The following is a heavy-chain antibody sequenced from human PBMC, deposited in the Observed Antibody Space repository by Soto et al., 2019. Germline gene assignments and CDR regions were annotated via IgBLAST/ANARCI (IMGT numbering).Heavy chain of an antibody. CDR2: ISPYNGNT. J-gene: IGHJ4*02. CDR1: VWTFTSYG. D-gene: IGHD2-8*01. V-gene: IGHV1-18*01. Sequence: AGVNVSCKACVWTFTSYGISWVRQAPGQGREWMGWISPYNGNTNFAQKLEGRVTMTTDTSTSTAYMEVRSLRYDDTAVYYCARDGCTNGVCYLSYWGQGTLVTVSS. CDR3: ARDGCTNGVCYLSY.